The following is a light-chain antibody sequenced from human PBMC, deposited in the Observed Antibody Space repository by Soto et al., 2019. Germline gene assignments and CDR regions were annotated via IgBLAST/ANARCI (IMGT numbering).Light chain of an antibody. Sequence: QSVLTQPPSASGTPGQRVSISCSGSSFNIGSNTGILSHQPAGTAPKRLIYSDNQRPSGVPHRFSGSKSGTSATLAISGLQSEDEADYYCAAGDDSLNGRYVFGTGTKGTV. CDR1: SFNIGSNT. CDR3: AAGDDSLNGRYV. CDR2: SDN. J-gene: IGLJ1*01. V-gene: IGLV1-44*01.